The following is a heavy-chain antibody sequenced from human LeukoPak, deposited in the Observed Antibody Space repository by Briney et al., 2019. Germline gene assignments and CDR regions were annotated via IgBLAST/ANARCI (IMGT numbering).Heavy chain of an antibody. V-gene: IGHV3-48*01. CDR3: ARDEYYDSSGYTS. D-gene: IGHD3-22*01. CDR2: ISSSSTTI. J-gene: IGHJ4*02. CDR1: GFTFSSYS. Sequence: PGGSLRLSCAASGFTFSSYSMTWVRQAPGKGLEWLSYISSSSTTIYYADSVKGRFTISRDNAKNSLYLEMNRLRAEDTALYYCARDEYYDSSGYTSWGQGTLVTVSS.